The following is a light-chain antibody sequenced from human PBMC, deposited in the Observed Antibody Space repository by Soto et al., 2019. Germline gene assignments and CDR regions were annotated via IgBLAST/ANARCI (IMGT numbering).Light chain of an antibody. J-gene: IGLJ2*01. Sequence: QPVLTQPPSVSGAPGQRVTISCTGSRSNLGANYAVHWYQHLPGAAPKLLIYGNGSRPSGVPDRFSVSKSGTSASLAITGLRAEDEAAYYCQSYDTSPVFGGGTKLTVL. CDR3: QSYDTSPV. V-gene: IGLV1-40*01. CDR2: GNG. CDR1: RSNLGANYA.